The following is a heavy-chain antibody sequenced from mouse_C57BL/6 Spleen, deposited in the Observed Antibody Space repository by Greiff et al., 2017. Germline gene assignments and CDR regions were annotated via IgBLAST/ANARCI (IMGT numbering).Heavy chain of an antibody. J-gene: IGHJ1*03. CDR2: IWSGGST. V-gene: IGHV2-2*01. CDR3: ASPNPGYFDV. Sequence: VQLVESGPGLVQPSQSLSITCTVSGFSLTSYCVHWVRQSPGKGLEWLGVIWSGGSTDYNAAFISRLSISKDNSKSQVFFKMNSLQADDTAIYYCASPNPGYFDVWGTGTTVTVSS. D-gene: IGHD4-1*01. CDR1: GFSLTSYC.